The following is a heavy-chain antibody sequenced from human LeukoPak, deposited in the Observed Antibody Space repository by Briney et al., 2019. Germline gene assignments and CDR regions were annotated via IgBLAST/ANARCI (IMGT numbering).Heavy chain of an antibody. D-gene: IGHD3-10*02. CDR2: IRYDGNKK. V-gene: IGHV3-30*02. Sequence: PGGSLRLSCAASGFIFSSYGMHWLRQAPGKGLEGVAFIRYDGNKKYYADSVKGRFTISRDNAKNSLYLQMNSLRAEDTAGYYCAELGITMIGGVWGKGTTVTISS. CDR3: AELGITMIGGV. J-gene: IGHJ6*04. CDR1: GFIFSSYG.